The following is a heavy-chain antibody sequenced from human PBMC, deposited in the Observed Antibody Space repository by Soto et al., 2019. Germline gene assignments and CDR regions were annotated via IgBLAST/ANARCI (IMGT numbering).Heavy chain of an antibody. V-gene: IGHV3-30*18. CDR3: AKEIAVAGDLDY. J-gene: IGHJ4*01. Sequence: GGSLRLSCVASGFTFSRYGIHWVRQAPGKGLEWAAVVSSDGNTKYYSDSVKGRFTISRDNSKNTLYLQMDRVRPEDTAVYYCAKEIAVAGDLDYWGHGTLVTVSS. CDR1: GFTFSRYG. D-gene: IGHD6-19*01. CDR2: VSSDGNTK.